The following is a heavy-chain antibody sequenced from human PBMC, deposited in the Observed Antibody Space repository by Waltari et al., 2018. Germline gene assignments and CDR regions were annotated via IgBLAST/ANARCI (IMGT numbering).Heavy chain of an antibody. D-gene: IGHD3-10*01. CDR1: GFTFSSYG. Sequence: QVQLVESGGGVVQPGRSLRLSCAASGFTFSSYGMHWVRPAPGKGLEWVAVIWYDGSNKYYADSVKGRFTISRDNSKNTLYLQMNSLRAEDTAMYYCAKVGGYGSGSYPFDYWGQGTLVTVSS. CDR3: AKVGGYGSGSYPFDY. V-gene: IGHV3-30*18. CDR2: IWYDGSNK. J-gene: IGHJ4*02.